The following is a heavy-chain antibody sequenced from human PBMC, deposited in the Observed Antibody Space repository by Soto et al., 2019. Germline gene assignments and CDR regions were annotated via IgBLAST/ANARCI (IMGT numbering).Heavy chain of an antibody. CDR1: VCSINTYY. CDR3: ARNWFSVAGRFHFDY. V-gene: IGHV4-59*01. CDR2: VDYSGNS. J-gene: IGHJ4*02. D-gene: IGHD6-19*01. Sequence: PSETLSLTCTVSVCSINTYYWSWIRQPPGKGLEWIGYVDYSGNSDSSPSPKSRVTISIDTSKKQVSLKLNSVTAADTAVYYCARNWFSVAGRFHFDYWGQGIPVTVSS.